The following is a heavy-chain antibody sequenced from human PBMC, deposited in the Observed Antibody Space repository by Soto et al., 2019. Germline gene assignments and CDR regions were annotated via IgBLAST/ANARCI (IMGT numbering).Heavy chain of an antibody. V-gene: IGHV3-23*01. CDR3: AKRIMATIGHFDS. D-gene: IGHD5-12*01. CDR1: GVIFSSYA. CDR2: ISGIGHST. Sequence: PGGSLRLSCAASGVIFSSYAMSWVRQAPGKGLEWVSSISGIGHSTYYADSVKGRFTISRDNSKNTLYLQMNSLRAEDTAVYYCAKRIMATIGHFDSWGQGTLVTVSS. J-gene: IGHJ4*02.